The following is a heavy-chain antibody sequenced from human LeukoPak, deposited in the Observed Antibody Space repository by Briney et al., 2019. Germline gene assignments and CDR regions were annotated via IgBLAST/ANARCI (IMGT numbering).Heavy chain of an antibody. CDR1: GGTFSSYA. V-gene: IGHV1-69*13. Sequence: SVKVSCKASGGTFSSYAISWVRQAPGQGLEWMGGIIPIFGTANYAQKFQGRVTITADGSTSTAYMELSSLRSEDTAVYYCARLYCGSTSCYADYWGQGTLVTVSS. D-gene: IGHD2-2*01. CDR2: IIPIFGTA. CDR3: ARLYCGSTSCYADY. J-gene: IGHJ4*02.